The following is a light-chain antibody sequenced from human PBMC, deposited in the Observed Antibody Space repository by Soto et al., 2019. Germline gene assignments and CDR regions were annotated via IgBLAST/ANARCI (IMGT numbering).Light chain of an antibody. J-gene: IGLJ1*01. CDR2: DVS. CDR3: CSYAGTPYV. CDR1: SSDVGGYNY. Sequence: TQPRSVSESPGQSVTISCTGTSSDVGGYNYVSWYQQHPGKAPKLMIYDVSKRPSGVPDRFSGSKSGNTASLTISGLRAEDEADYYCCSYAGTPYVFGTGTKVTVL. V-gene: IGLV2-11*01.